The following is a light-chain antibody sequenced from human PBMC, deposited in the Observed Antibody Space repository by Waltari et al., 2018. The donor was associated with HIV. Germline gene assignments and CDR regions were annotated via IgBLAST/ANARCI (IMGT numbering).Light chain of an antibody. Sequence: SVLTQPPSASETPGQRVTISCSGSISNIGTNFVYWYQQLPGTAPKVLIYRNSQRPSGVPDRFSGSKSGTSASLAISGLRSEDEADYYCEAWDDRLGGPVFGGGTRLTVL. CDR3: EAWDDRLGGPV. J-gene: IGLJ2*01. CDR1: ISNIGTNF. CDR2: RNS. V-gene: IGLV1-47*01.